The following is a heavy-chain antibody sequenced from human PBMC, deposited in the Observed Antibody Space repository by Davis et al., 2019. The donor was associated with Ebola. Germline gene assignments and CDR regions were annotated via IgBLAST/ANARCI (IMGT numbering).Heavy chain of an antibody. V-gene: IGHV1-18*01. Sequence: ASVKVSCKASGYTFTSYAMNWVRQAPGQGLEWMGWISAYNGNTNYAQKLQGRVTMTTDTSTSTAYMELRSLRSDDTAVYYCARGPFYDSFDYWGQGTLVTVSS. D-gene: IGHD3-22*01. CDR3: ARGPFYDSFDY. CDR2: ISAYNGNT. CDR1: GYTFTSYA. J-gene: IGHJ4*02.